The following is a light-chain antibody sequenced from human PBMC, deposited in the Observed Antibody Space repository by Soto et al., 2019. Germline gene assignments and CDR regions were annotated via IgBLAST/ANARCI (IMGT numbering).Light chain of an antibody. V-gene: IGKV1-39*01. CDR3: QQSYNNPWT. CDR1: QSIGTS. CDR2: AAS. J-gene: IGKJ1*01. Sequence: DIQITHSPSSLSASVGDRVTITCRSSQSIGTSLNWFQQRPGKAPKLLIYAASSLQSGVPSRFSGSGSGTDFTLTISSLQPEDFATYYCQQSYNNPWTFGQGTKVDIK.